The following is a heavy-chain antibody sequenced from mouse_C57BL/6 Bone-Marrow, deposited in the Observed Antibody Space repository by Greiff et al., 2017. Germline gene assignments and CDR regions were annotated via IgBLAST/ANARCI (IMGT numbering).Heavy chain of an antibody. CDR2: IRNKANGYTT. CDR1: GFTFTDYY. J-gene: IGHJ3*01. V-gene: IGHV7-3*01. CDR3: AREDWFAY. Sequence: EVKLMESGGGLVQPGGSLSLSCAASGFTFTDYYMSWVRQPPGKALEWLGFIRNKANGYTTEYSASVKGRFTISRDNSQSILYLQMNALRAEDSATYYCAREDWFAYWGQGTLVTVSA.